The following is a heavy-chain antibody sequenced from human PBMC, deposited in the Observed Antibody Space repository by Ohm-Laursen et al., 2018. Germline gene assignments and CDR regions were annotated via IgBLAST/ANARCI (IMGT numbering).Heavy chain of an antibody. J-gene: IGHJ4*02. CDR2: MNPNSGNT. CDR3: ARGGSSSYYFDY. D-gene: IGHD6-6*01. V-gene: IGHV1-8*02. CDR1: GYTFTSYG. Sequence: ASVKVSCKASGYTFTSYGINWVRQATGQGLEWMGWMNPNSGNTGYAQKFQGRVTMTRNTSISTACMELSSLRSEDTAVYYCARGGSSSYYFDYWGQGPRSPSPQ.